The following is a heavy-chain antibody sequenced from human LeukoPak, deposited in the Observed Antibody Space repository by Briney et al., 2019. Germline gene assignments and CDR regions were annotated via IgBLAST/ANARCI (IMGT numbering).Heavy chain of an antibody. CDR2: VSYDGSNK. Sequence: PGGSLRLSCAASGFTFRSSAMNWVRQAPAKGLEWVGVVSYDGSNKYYPDSVKGRFTISRDNSKNTLYLQMNSLRAEDTAVYYCAKEGYYGSGSFPDYWGQGTLVTVSS. CDR3: AKEGYYGSGSFPDY. V-gene: IGHV3-30*18. CDR1: GFTFRSSA. D-gene: IGHD3-10*01. J-gene: IGHJ4*02.